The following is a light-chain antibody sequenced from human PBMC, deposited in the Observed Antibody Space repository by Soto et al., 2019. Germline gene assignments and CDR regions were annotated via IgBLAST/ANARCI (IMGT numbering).Light chain of an antibody. V-gene: IGLV2-8*01. Sequence: QSVLTQPPSASESPGQSVAISCTGTSSDVGGYDFVSWYQQHPGKAPKLIIYEVNKRPSGVPDRFSGSKSGNTASLTVSGLQTEDEANYYCTSYAGSNNLVFGGGTKLTVL. CDR3: TSYAGSNNLV. CDR1: SSDVGGYDF. J-gene: IGLJ3*02. CDR2: EVN.